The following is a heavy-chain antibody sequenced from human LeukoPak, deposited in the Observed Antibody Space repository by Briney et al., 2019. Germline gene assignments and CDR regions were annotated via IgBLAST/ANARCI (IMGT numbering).Heavy chain of an antibody. D-gene: IGHD1-26*01. J-gene: IGHJ4*02. Sequence: SETLSLTCTVSGGSISSGTYYWGWVRQPPGKGLEWIGSIYYSGSTSYNPSLKSRVTISVDTSKNQFSLKLDSVTAADTAVYYCARNASDSGTSYFDYGGQGTLVTVSS. CDR2: IYYSGST. CDR3: ARNASDSGTSYFDY. CDR1: GGSISSGTYY. V-gene: IGHV4-39*01.